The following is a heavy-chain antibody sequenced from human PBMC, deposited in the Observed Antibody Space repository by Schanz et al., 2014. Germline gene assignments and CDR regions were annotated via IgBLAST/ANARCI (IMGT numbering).Heavy chain of an antibody. Sequence: EVQLVESGGGLVQPGGSLRLSCVASGFTFSSYAMSWVRQAPGKGLEWVSAISGSGGSTYYADSVKGRFTMSRDNSKNTLYLQMNSLRAGDAAVYYCARGLIAAAGGAFDYWGQGTLVAVSA. CDR1: GFTFSSYA. D-gene: IGHD6-13*01. J-gene: IGHJ4*02. CDR3: ARGLIAAAGGAFDY. V-gene: IGHV3-23*04. CDR2: ISGSGGST.